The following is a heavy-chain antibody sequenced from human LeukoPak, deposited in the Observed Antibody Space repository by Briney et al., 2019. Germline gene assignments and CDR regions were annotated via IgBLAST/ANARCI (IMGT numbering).Heavy chain of an antibody. J-gene: IGHJ6*03. D-gene: IGHD3-10*01. V-gene: IGHV3-48*03. CDR1: GFTFRSYK. CDR2: IHTGSSPT. CDR3: ARVRSYFYYYYMDV. Sequence: PGGSLRLSCEASGFTFRSYKMNWVRQAPGKGLEWVSYIHTGSSPTSYADSVKGRFTISRDNAKNSLYLQMNSLRAEDTAVYYCARVRSYFYYYYMDVWGKGTMVTVSS.